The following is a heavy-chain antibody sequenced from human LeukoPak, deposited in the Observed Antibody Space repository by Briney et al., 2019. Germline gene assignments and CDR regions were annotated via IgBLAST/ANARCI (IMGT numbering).Heavy chain of an antibody. V-gene: IGHV4-39*07. CDR2: IYYSGST. J-gene: IGHJ2*01. CDR3: ARVSGWYAGYFDL. D-gene: IGHD6-19*01. Sequence: PSETLSLTCTVSGGSISSSSYYWGWIRQPPGKGLEWIGSIYYSGSTYYNPSLKSRVTISVDTSKNQFSLKLSSVTAADTAVYCCARVSGWYAGYFDLWGRATLVTVSS. CDR1: GGSISSSSYY.